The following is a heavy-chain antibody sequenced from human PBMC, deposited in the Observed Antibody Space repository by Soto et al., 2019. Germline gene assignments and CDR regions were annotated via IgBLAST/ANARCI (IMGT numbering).Heavy chain of an antibody. CDR1: GGTFSSYA. D-gene: IGHD5-12*01. CDR3: AGDYSTYSGYDWRDYYYYYYGMDV. V-gene: IGHV1-69*13. J-gene: IGHJ6*02. Sequence: SVKVSCKASGGTFSSYAISWVRQAPGQGLEWMGGIIPIFGTANYAQKFQGRVTITADESTSTAYMELSSLRSEDTAVYYCAGDYSTYSGYDWRDYYYYYYGMDVWGQGTTVTVSS. CDR2: IIPIFGTA.